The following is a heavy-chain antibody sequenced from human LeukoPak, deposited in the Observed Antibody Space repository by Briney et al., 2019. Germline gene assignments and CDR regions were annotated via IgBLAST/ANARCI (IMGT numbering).Heavy chain of an antibody. CDR3: VKVRIVGLAYFDY. CDR2: ISTNGDYT. Sequence: PGGSLRLSCSASGFIFSDYAMHWVRQAPGKGLEYVSAISTNGDYTYYADSVKARFTVSRGNSKNTLYLQMSSLRAEDTAVYYCVKVRIVGLAYFDYWGQGALVTVSS. V-gene: IGHV3-64D*06. D-gene: IGHD1-26*01. CDR1: GFIFSDYA. J-gene: IGHJ4*02.